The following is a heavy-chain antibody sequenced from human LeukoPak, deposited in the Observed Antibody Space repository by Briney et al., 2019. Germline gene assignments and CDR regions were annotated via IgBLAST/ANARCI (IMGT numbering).Heavy chain of an antibody. J-gene: IGHJ4*02. CDR1: GFTFSTYG. CDR3: AKELAGGVVLVYFDY. Sequence: PGGSLRLSRAASGFTFSTYGMHWVRQAPGKGLEWVAVISYDGGNNYYADSVQGRFTISRDNSKNTLYLQMNSLRAEDTAVYYCAKELAGGVVLVYFDYWGQGTLVTVSS. CDR2: ISYDGGNN. D-gene: IGHD2-15*01. V-gene: IGHV3-30*18.